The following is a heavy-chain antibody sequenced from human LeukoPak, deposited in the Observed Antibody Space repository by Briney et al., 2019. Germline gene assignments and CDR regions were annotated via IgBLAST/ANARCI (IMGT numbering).Heavy chain of an antibody. D-gene: IGHD7-27*01. J-gene: IGHJ4*02. CDR3: TTGNWGSFSF. CDR2: IKSKTDGGTT. V-gene: IGHV3-15*01. Sequence: GGSLRLSCVASGFTFTNAWMNWVRQAPGKGLGWVGRIKSKTDGGTTDYVAPVKGRFTISRDDSKHTLYLQLNSLKTEDTAVYYCTTGNWGSFSFWGQGTPVTVSS. CDR1: GFTFTNAW.